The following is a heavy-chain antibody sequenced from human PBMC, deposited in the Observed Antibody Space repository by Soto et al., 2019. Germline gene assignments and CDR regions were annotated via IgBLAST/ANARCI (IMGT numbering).Heavy chain of an antibody. V-gene: IGHV3-48*03. CDR1: GFSFSSYE. CDR2: ISTSGSTR. Sequence: PGGSLRLSCAVSGFSFSSYEMNWVRQAPGKGPEWVSYISTSGSTRYYADSVKGRFTISRDNAKNSLYLQMRSLRDEDTAVYYCGRGVGYSGYDVDYWGQGTLVTVSS. CDR3: GRGVGYSGYDVDY. J-gene: IGHJ4*02. D-gene: IGHD5-12*01.